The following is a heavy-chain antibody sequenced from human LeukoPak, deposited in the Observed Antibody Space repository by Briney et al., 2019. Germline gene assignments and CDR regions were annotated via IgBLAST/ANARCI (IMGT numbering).Heavy chain of an antibody. D-gene: IGHD3-16*01. Sequence: PGGSLRLSCAASGFTFSSYALNWVRQAPGKGLEWVSSISGSGGSTYYTDSVKGRFTISRDNAKNTLFLQMNSLRAEGTAVYYCAKDRCWGSCGQFDYWAQGTLVTVSS. J-gene: IGHJ4*02. V-gene: IGHV3-23*01. CDR3: AKDRCWGSCGQFDY. CDR2: ISGSGGST. CDR1: GFTFSSYA.